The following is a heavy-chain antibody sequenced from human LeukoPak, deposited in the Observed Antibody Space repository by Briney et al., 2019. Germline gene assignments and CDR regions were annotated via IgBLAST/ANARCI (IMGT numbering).Heavy chain of an antibody. J-gene: IGHJ4*02. Sequence: GGSLRLSCAASGFTFSSYAMSWVRQAPGKGLEWVSVIYSGGSTYYADSVKGRFTISRDNSKNTLYLQMNSLRAEDTAVYYCARGDSSGYYSPYDYWGQGTLVTVSS. V-gene: IGHV3-66*01. CDR3: ARGDSSGYYSPYDY. D-gene: IGHD3-22*01. CDR1: GFTFSSYA. CDR2: IYSGGST.